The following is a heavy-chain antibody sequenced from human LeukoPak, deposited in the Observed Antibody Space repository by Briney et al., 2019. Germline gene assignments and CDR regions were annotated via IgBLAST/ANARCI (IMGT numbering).Heavy chain of an antibody. Sequence: SETLSLTCTVSGGSISGSTFYWGWIRQSPGKGLEWIGSIYHSGNIYYNPSFESRVTMSVGTSKSQFSLRVSSVTAADTAVYYCARTPGRPMAIFWGQGTLVTVSS. D-gene: IGHD1-14*01. CDR3: ARTPGRPMAIF. J-gene: IGHJ4*02. V-gene: IGHV4-39*07. CDR1: GGSISGSTFY. CDR2: IYHSGNI.